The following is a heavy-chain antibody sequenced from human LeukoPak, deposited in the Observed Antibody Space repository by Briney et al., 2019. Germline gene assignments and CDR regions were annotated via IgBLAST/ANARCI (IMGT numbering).Heavy chain of an antibody. CDR2: IYYSGST. Sequence: SETLSLTCTVSGGSISSYYWSWIRQPPGKGLEWIGYIYYSGSTNYNPSLKSRVTISVDTSKNQFSLKLSSVTAADTAVYYCARDYYDSSGFHRTFDIWGQGAMVTVSS. V-gene: IGHV4-59*01. D-gene: IGHD3-22*01. CDR1: GGSISSYY. J-gene: IGHJ3*02. CDR3: ARDYYDSSGFHRTFDI.